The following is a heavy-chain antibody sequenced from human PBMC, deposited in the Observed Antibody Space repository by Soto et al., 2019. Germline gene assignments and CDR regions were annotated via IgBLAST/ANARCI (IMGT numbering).Heavy chain of an antibody. D-gene: IGHD1-1*01. V-gene: IGHV2-5*01. J-gene: IGHJ6*02. CDR2: IYWNDDK. Sequence: SGPTLVNPTQTLTLACTFSGFSLSTGGVGVGWIRQPPGKALEWLALIYWNDDKRYSPSLKSRLTITKDTSKNQVVLTMTNMDPVDTATYYCARHIRSTTALRNYYYGMDVWGQGTTVTVSS. CDR3: ARHIRSTTALRNYYYGMDV. CDR1: GFSLSTGGVG.